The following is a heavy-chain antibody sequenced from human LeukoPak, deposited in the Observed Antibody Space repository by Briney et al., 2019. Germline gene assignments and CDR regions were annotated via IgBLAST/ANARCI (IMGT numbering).Heavy chain of an antibody. Sequence: LPGGSLRLSCATSGFTFSMSAMPWVRLAPGKGLDWVAVISFDGGNKFYADSVKGRFSISRDNSKNTLYLQMNSLGLDDTAVYFCARGRAGIAAAGFDYWGQGTLVTVSS. J-gene: IGHJ4*02. V-gene: IGHV3-30-3*01. D-gene: IGHD6-13*01. CDR3: ARGRAGIAAAGFDY. CDR2: ISFDGGNK. CDR1: GFTFSMSA.